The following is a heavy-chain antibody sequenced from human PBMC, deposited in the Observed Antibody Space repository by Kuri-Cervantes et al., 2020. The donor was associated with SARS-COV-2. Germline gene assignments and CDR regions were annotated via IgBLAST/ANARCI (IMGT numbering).Heavy chain of an antibody. J-gene: IGHJ4*02. CDR3: ARAHSGSYLLDY. V-gene: IGHV3-33*01. CDR2: IWYDGSNK. Sequence: GGSLRLSCAASGFTFSSYGMHWVRQAPGKGLEWVAVIWYDGSNKYYADSVKGRFTISRDNSKDTLYLQMNSLRAEDTAVYYCARAHSGSYLLDYLGQGTLVTVSS. CDR1: GFTFSSYG. D-gene: IGHD1-26*01.